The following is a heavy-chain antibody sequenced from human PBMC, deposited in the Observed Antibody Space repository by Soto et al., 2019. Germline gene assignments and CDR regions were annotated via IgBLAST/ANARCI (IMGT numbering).Heavy chain of an antibody. D-gene: IGHD3-10*01. V-gene: IGHV1-69*13. J-gene: IGHJ6*02. Sequence: SVKVSCKASGGTFSSYAISWVRQAPGQGLEWMGGIIPIFGTANYAQKFQGRVTITADESTSTAYMKLSSLRSEDTAVYYCGRDRITLIGGVTYRYYHGMDVWGQGTTVTVSS. CDR2: IIPIFGTA. CDR1: GGTFSSYA. CDR3: GRDRITLIGGVTYRYYHGMDV.